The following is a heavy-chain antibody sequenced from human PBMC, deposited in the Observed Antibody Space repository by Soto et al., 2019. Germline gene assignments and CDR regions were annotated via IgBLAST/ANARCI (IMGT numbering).Heavy chain of an antibody. CDR1: GGCISNGCYY. Sequence: SLALASTFSGGCISNGCYYWTWIRQHPGKGLEWIGYIYYSGSTYYNPSLKSRVTTSVDTSKNQFSLKLTSVTAADTAVYYCARDATDFWSGHEGMDVWGQRTTVTVSS. CDR2: IYYSGST. J-gene: IGHJ6*02. D-gene: IGHD3-3*01. V-gene: IGHV4-31*03. CDR3: ARDATDFWSGHEGMDV.